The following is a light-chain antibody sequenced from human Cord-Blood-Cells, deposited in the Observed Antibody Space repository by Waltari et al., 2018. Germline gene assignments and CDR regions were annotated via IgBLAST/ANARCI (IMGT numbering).Light chain of an antibody. Sequence: TQSPSSLSASVGDRVTITCRASQSISSYLNWYQQKPGKAPKLLIYAASSLQSGVPSRFSGSGSGTDFTLTISSLQPEDFATYYCQQSYSTPRALTFGGGTKVEIK. J-gene: IGKJ4*01. CDR1: QSISSY. CDR3: QQSYSTPRALT. V-gene: IGKV1-39*01. CDR2: AAS.